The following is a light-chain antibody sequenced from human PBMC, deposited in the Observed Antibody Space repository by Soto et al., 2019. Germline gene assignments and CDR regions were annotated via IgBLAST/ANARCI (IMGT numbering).Light chain of an antibody. CDR2: GAS. J-gene: IGKJ4*02. V-gene: IGKV3-20*01. CDR3: QQYGSSLLT. CDR1: QSLSSIY. Sequence: EIVLTQSPGTLSLSPGERATLSCRASQSLSSIYLAWYQQRPGQAPRLLIYGASSRATGVPERFSGSGSGKDFTLTISRLEPEDFAVYYCQQYGSSLLTVGGGPKVEIK.